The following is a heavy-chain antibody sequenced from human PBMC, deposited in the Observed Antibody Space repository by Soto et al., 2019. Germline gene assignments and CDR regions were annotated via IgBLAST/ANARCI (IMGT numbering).Heavy chain of an antibody. CDR3: EAEQLVQSFQH. CDR1: GGSFSGYY. V-gene: IGHV4-34*01. Sequence: PSETLSLTCAVYGGSFSGYYWSWIRQPPGKGLEWIGEINHSGSTNYNPSLKSRVTISVDTSKNQFSLKLSSVTAADTAVYYCEAEQLVQSFQHWGQGTLVTVSS. J-gene: IGHJ1*01. CDR2: INHSGST. D-gene: IGHD6-6*01.